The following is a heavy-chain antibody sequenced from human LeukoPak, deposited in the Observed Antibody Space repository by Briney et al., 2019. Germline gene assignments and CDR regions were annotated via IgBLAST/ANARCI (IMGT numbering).Heavy chain of an antibody. Sequence: PSETLSLTCAVYGGSFSGYYWSWIRQPPGKGLEWIGEINHSGSTNYNPSLKSRVTISVDTSKNQFSLKLSSVTAADTAVYYCARGVDTARRKSFDPWGQGTLVTVSS. J-gene: IGHJ5*02. CDR3: ARGVDTARRKSFDP. CDR2: INHSGST. CDR1: GGSFSGYY. D-gene: IGHD5-18*01. V-gene: IGHV4-34*01.